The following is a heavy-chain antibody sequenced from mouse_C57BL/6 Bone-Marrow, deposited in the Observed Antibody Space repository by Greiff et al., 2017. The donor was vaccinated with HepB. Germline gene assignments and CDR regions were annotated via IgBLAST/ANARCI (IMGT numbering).Heavy chain of an antibody. CDR1: GYTFTSYW. CDR3: ARTHYYGSSYVNWFAY. J-gene: IGHJ3*01. D-gene: IGHD1-1*01. CDR2: IHPNSGST. V-gene: IGHV1-64*01. Sequence: QVQLQQPGAELVKPGASVKLSCKASGYTFTSYWMHWVKQRPGQGLEWIGMIHPNSGSTNYNEKFKSKATLTVDKSSSTAYMQLSSLTSEDSAVYYCARTHYYGSSYVNWFAYWGQGTLVTVSA.